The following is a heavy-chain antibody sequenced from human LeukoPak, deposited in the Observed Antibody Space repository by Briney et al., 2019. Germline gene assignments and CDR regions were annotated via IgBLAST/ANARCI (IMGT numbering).Heavy chain of an antibody. Sequence: SDTLSLTCAVYGGSFSGYYWSWIRQPPGKGLEWIGEINHSGSTNYNPSLKSRVTISVDTSKNQFSLKLSSVTAADTAVYYCARIGLIAARHYYYYYYGMDVWGQGTTVTVSS. J-gene: IGHJ6*02. D-gene: IGHD6-13*01. CDR1: GGSFSGYY. CDR2: INHSGST. V-gene: IGHV4-34*01. CDR3: ARIGLIAARHYYYYYYGMDV.